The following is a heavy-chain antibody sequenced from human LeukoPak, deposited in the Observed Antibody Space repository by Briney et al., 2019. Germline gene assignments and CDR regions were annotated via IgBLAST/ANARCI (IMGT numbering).Heavy chain of an antibody. CDR1: GGSISSGSYY. V-gene: IGHV4-61*02. CDR3: ASCGGDCYSSEYFQH. D-gene: IGHD2-21*02. J-gene: IGHJ1*01. CDR2: IYTSGST. Sequence: KPSQTLSLTCTVSGGSISSGSYYWSWIRQPAGKRLEWIGRIYTSGSTNYNPSLKSRVTISVDTSKNQFSLKLSSVTAADTAVYYCASCGGDCYSSEYFQHWGQGTLVTVSS.